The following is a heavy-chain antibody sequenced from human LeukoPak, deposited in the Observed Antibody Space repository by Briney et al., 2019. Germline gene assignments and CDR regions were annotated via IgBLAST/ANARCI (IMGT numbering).Heavy chain of an antibody. J-gene: IGHJ4*02. CDR2: MNPNSGNT. D-gene: IGHD1-26*01. CDR1: GYTFTSYD. V-gene: IGHV1-8*01. CDR3: ATGSGSYFFPWSDY. Sequence: ASVKVSCKASGYTFTSYDINWVRQATGQGLEWMGWMNPNSGNTGYAQKFQGRVTMTRNTSISTAYMELSSLRSEDTAVYYCATGSGSYFFPWSDYWGQGTLVTVSS.